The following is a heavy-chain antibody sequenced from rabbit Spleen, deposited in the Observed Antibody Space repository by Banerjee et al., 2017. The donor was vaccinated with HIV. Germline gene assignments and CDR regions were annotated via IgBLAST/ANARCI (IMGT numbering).Heavy chain of an antibody. D-gene: IGHD7-1*01. CDR1: GFSFSSRYY. CDR3: GRSSYAGYAGYGYGFNL. Sequence: QEQLVESGGGLVKPEGSLKLSCTASGFSFSSRYYMYWVRQAPGKGLEWIGCIYTGGSGGIYYATWAKGRITISKTSSTTVTLQMTSLTAADTATYFCGRSSYAGYAGYGYGFNLWGPGTSSPS. CDR2: IYTGGSGGI. J-gene: IGHJ4*01. V-gene: IGHV1S45*01.